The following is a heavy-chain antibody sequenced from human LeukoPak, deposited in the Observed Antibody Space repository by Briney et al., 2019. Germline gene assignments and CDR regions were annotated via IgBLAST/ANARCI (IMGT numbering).Heavy chain of an antibody. J-gene: IGHJ6*03. CDR3: ARTGLGGLKVVRGGGLPGGYYYMDV. V-gene: IGHV1-46*01. Sequence: ASVKVSCKASGYTFTSYYMHWVRQAPGQGLEWMGIINPSGGSTSYAQKFQGRVTMTRDTSISTAYMELSRLRSDDTAVYYCARTGLGGLKVVRGGGLPGGYYYMDVWGKGTTVTISS. D-gene: IGHD3-10*01. CDR2: INPSGGST. CDR1: GYTFTSYY.